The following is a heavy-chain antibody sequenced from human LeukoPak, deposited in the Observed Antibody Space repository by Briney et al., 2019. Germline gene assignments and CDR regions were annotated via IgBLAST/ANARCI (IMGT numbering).Heavy chain of an antibody. J-gene: IGHJ4*02. CDR1: GFTFSSYW. D-gene: IGHD3-10*01. CDR3: ARDLRLLWFGESYYFDY. CDR2: IKQDGSEK. V-gene: IGHV3-7*01. Sequence: GGSLRPSCAASGFTFSSYWMSWVRQAPGKGLEWVANIKQDGSEKYYVDSVKGRFTISRDNAKNSLYLQMNSLRAEDTAVYYCARDLRLLWFGESYYFDYWGQGTLVTVSS.